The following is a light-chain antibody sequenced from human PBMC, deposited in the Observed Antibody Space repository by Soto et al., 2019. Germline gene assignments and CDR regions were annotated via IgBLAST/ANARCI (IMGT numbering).Light chain of an antibody. CDR1: NIGSKT. V-gene: IGLV3-21*04. Sequence: SSELTQPPSVSVAPGKTARITCGGNNIGSKTVHWYQQKPGQAPVLVIYYDSDRPSGIPERFSGSNSENTATLTISRVEAGDEADYYCQVWDSSSDHPGVVFGGGTKVTVL. CDR2: YDS. J-gene: IGLJ2*01. CDR3: QVWDSSSDHPGVV.